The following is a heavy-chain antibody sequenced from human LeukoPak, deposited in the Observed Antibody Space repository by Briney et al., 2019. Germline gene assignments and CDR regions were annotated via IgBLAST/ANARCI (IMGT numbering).Heavy chain of an antibody. Sequence: ASVKVSCKASGGTFSSYAISWVRQAPGQGLEWMGGIIPIFGTANYAQKFQGRVTITTDESTSTAYMELSSLRSEGTAVYYCASPLDYTNANWFDPWGQGTLVTVSS. D-gene: IGHD4-11*01. CDR2: IIPIFGTA. V-gene: IGHV1-69*05. J-gene: IGHJ5*02. CDR3: ASPLDYTNANWFDP. CDR1: GGTFSSYA.